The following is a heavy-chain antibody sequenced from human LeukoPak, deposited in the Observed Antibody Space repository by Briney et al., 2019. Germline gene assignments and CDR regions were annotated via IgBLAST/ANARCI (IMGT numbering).Heavy chain of an antibody. Sequence: GRSLRLSCATSGFTFSNYAMHWVRQAPGKGLEWVAVISYDGSNKYCADSVKGRFTISRDNSKNTLYLQMNSLRAEDTAVYYCARVQAWFDPWGQGTLVTVSS. V-gene: IGHV3-30-3*01. CDR1: GFTFSNYA. CDR3: ARVQAWFDP. J-gene: IGHJ5*02. CDR2: ISYDGSNK. D-gene: IGHD3-10*01.